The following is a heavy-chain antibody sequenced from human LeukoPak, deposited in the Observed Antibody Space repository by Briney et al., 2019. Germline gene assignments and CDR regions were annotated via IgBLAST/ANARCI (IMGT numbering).Heavy chain of an antibody. CDR3: ARLVVAATYYFDY. J-gene: IGHJ4*02. CDR2: IYYSGST. D-gene: IGHD2-15*01. V-gene: IGHV4-39*01. CDR1: GGSISSSSYY. Sequence: SETLSLTCTVSGGSISSSSYYWGWIRQPPGKGLEWLGSIYYSGSTYYNPSLKSRVTISVDTPKNQFSLKLSSVTAADTAVYYCARLVVAATYYFDYWGQGTLVTVSS.